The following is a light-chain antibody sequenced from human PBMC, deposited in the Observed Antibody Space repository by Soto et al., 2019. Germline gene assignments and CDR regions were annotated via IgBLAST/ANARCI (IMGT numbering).Light chain of an antibody. J-gene: IGKJ3*01. CDR1: QSVSSH. V-gene: IGKV3-11*01. CDR2: DAS. Sequence: EIVLTQSPATLSLSPGERATLSCRASQSVSSHLAWYQQKPGPAPRPLIYDASNRATGNLARFRRSGSGTVFALTFSSLEPEDFAVYYSEQRSNWPPLFNFGPGTNVDIK. CDR3: EQRSNWPPLFN.